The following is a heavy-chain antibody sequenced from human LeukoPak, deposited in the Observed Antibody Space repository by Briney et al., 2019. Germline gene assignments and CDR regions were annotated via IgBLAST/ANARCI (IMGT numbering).Heavy chain of an antibody. D-gene: IGHD2-2*01. V-gene: IGHV3-53*01. CDR1: GFTVSSNY. J-gene: IGHJ6*02. CDR2: IYSGGST. Sequence: GGSLRLSCAASGFTVSSNYMSWVRQAPGTGLEWVSVIYSGGSTYYADSVKGRFTNARDNAKNTLYHQMNSLRAEDTAVYYCARDFCRSTSGALYYYDGMDVWGQGTTVTVS. CDR3: ARDFCRSTSGALYYYDGMDV.